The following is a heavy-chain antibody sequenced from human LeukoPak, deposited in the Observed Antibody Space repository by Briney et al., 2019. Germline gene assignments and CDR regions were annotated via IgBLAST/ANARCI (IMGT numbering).Heavy chain of an antibody. Sequence: GGSLRLSCAASGFTFSSYAMSWVRQAPGKGLEWVSTIGTGDDTYYLGSVKGRFTISRENAKNVLYLQMSSLRAEDTAVYYCAREIRETVVTRHYYYGIDVWGQGTTVTVSS. V-gene: IGHV3-13*01. J-gene: IGHJ6*02. CDR2: IGTGDDT. CDR3: AREIRETVVTRHYYYGIDV. CDR1: GFTFSSYA. D-gene: IGHD2-15*01.